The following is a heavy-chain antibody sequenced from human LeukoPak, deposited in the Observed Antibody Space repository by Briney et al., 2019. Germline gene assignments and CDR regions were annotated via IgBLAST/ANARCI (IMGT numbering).Heavy chain of an antibody. Sequence: NPSETLSLTCTVSGGSISSGDYYWSWIRQPPGKGLEWIGYIYYSGSTYYNPSLKSRVTISVDTSKNQFSLKLSSVTAADTAVYYCARGMSGYLYYYYYGMDVWGQGTTVTVSS. CDR2: IYYSGST. J-gene: IGHJ6*02. CDR1: GGSISSGDYY. CDR3: ARGMSGYLYYYYYGMDV. V-gene: IGHV4-30-4*01. D-gene: IGHD3-3*01.